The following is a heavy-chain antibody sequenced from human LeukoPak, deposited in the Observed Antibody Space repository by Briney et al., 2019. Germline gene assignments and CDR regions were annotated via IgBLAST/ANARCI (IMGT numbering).Heavy chain of an antibody. CDR3: ARGRGIAAGADAFDI. CDR1: GGSISRGRYY. Sequence: PSETLSLTCTVSGGSISRGRYYWGWIPQPPGKGLEWIVHIYTSGSTNYNPSLKSRVTISVDTSKNQFYLKLSSVTAADTAVYYCARGRGIAAGADAFDIWGQGTMVIVSS. CDR2: IYTSGST. D-gene: IGHD6-13*01. J-gene: IGHJ3*02. V-gene: IGHV4-61*09.